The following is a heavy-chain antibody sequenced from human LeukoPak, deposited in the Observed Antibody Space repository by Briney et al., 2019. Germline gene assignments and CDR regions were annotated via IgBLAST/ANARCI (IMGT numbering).Heavy chain of an antibody. CDR2: IYSGGST. V-gene: IGHV3-66*01. D-gene: IGHD3-3*01. CDR3: ARDWSWSGYYKGLDVDY. J-gene: IGHJ4*02. Sequence: GGSLTLLCAASGLTVSSNYMSWVRQAPGKGLEWVSDIYSGGSTYYAVSVKGRFTISRDNSKNTLYLQMNSLRAEDTAVYYCARDWSWSGYYKGLDVDYWGQGTLVTVSS. CDR1: GLTVSSNY.